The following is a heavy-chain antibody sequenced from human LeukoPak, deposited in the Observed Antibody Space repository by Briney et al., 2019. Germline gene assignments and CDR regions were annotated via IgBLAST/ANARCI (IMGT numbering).Heavy chain of an antibody. Sequence: GGSLRLSCAAAGFTVSSNYMSWVRQAPGKGLEWVSVIYSGGSTYYSDSVKGRFTISRENSKNTLYLQMNSLRAEDTAVYYCARDGVAGTWFDYWGQGTLVTVSS. CDR1: GFTVSSNY. CDR2: IYSGGST. J-gene: IGHJ4*02. V-gene: IGHV3-66*01. CDR3: ARDGVAGTWFDY. D-gene: IGHD6-19*01.